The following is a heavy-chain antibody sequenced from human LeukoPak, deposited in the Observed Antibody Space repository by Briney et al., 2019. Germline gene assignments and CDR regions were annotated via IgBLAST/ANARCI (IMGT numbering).Heavy chain of an antibody. J-gene: IGHJ4*02. CDR3: ATEPYYDFWSGYLDYFDY. CDR2: ISASGGST. CDR1: GFTFSSYS. D-gene: IGHD3-3*01. Sequence: GRSLRLSCAASGFTFSSYSMSWVRHAPAKGLEWGSAISASGGSTYYADSVKGRFTISRDNSKNTLYLQMNSLRAEDTAVYYCATEPYYDFWSGYLDYFDYWGQGTLVTVSS. V-gene: IGHV3-23*01.